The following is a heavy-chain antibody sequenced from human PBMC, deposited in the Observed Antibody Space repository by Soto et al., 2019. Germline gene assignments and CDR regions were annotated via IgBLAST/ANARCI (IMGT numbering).Heavy chain of an antibody. CDR3: ATRSPAFDY. CDR1: GYTFTSYG. J-gene: IGHJ4*02. CDR2: ISTYKGNT. V-gene: IGHV1-18*01. Sequence: QVQLVQSGPEVKKPGASVKVSCKTSGYTFTSYGIAWVRQAPGQGLEWMGWISTYKGNTHYAQKFQGRVTMTTDTSTSTAYMELRSLRSDGTAVYYCATRSPAFDYWGQGTLVTVSS.